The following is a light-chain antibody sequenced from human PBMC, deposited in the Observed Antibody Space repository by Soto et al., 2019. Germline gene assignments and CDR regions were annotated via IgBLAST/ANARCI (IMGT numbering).Light chain of an antibody. Sequence: EIVLTQSPGTLSLSPGERVTLSCRASQSVSSSYLAWYQQKPGQAPRLLMYGASRRATGIPDRFSGSRSGTDFTLTIRRLEPEDFEVYFCQQYGESPQSFGRGTKREMK. CDR1: QSVSSSY. CDR3: QQYGESPQS. J-gene: IGKJ2*03. CDR2: GAS. V-gene: IGKV3-20*01.